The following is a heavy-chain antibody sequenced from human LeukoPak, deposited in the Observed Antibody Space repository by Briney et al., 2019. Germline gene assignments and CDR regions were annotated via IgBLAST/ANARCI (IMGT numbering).Heavy chain of an antibody. CDR3: ARAIPLLTYAFDI. D-gene: IGHD5-12*01. CDR1: GGSFSGYY. J-gene: IGHJ3*02. Sequence: SETLSLTCAVYGGSFSGYYWSWIRQPPGKGLEWIGEINHSGSTNYNPSLKSRVTISVDTSKNQFSLKLSSVTAADTAVYYCARAIPLLTYAFDIWGQGTMVTGSS. CDR2: INHSGST. V-gene: IGHV4-34*01.